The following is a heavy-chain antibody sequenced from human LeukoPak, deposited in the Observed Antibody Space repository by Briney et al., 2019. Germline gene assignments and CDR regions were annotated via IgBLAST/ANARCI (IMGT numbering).Heavy chain of an antibody. V-gene: IGHV5-51*01. D-gene: IGHD2-2*01. CDR2: ISPGDSEI. J-gene: IGHJ4*02. Sequence: KPGESLKISCKGSGYTITSNWIAWVRQMSGKGLEWMGIISPGDSEIRYSPSFHGQVTISADKSINTAYLQWSSLKASDTAMYYCARQYARSGLLDYWGQGTLVTVSS. CDR1: GYTITSNW. CDR3: ARQYARSGLLDY.